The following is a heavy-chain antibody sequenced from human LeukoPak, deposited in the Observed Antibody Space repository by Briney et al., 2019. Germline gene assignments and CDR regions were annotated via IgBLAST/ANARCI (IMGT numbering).Heavy chain of an antibody. CDR3: ARLRGLYDSSGSQG. J-gene: IGHJ4*02. D-gene: IGHD3-22*01. CDR1: GFTFSSYW. Sequence: PGGSLRLSCAASGFTFSSYWMSWVRQAPGKGLEWVANIKQDGSEKYYVDSVKGRFTISRDNAKNSLYLQMNSLRAEDTAVYYCARLRGLYDSSGSQGWGQGTLVTVSS. CDR2: IKQDGSEK. V-gene: IGHV3-7*01.